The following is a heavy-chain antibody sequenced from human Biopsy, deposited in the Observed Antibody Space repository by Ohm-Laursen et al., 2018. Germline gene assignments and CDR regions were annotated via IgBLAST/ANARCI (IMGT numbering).Heavy chain of an antibody. CDR3: VRGVDYYDPYHYYALDV. Sequence: SDTLSLTCAVYGESFNGYYWSWIRQTPGKGLEWIGEINHSGRTNYNPSLKSRATISVDTSKNQFSLKVRSVIAADTAVYYCVRGVDYYDPYHYYALDVWGQGTTVTVSS. CDR2: INHSGRT. J-gene: IGHJ6*02. V-gene: IGHV4-34*01. CDR1: GESFNGYY. D-gene: IGHD3-22*01.